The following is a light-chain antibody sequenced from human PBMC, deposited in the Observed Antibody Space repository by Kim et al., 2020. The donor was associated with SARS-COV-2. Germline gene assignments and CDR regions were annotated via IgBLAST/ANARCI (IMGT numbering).Light chain of an antibody. CDR1: KLGDKY. J-gene: IGLJ1*01. Sequence: ELTQPPSVSVSPGQTASITCSGDKLGDKYACWYQQKPGQSPVLVIYQDSKRPSGIPERFSGSNSGNTATLTISGTQAMDEADYYCQAWDSSTAVFGTG. V-gene: IGLV3-1*01. CDR3: QAWDSSTAV. CDR2: QDS.